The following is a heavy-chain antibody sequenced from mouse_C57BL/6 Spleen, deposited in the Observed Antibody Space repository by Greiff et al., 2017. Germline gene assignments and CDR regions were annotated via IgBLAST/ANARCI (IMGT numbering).Heavy chain of an antibody. CDR2: ISSGSSTI. CDR3: ARDHYGSSTGYFDY. V-gene: IGHV5-17*01. Sequence: EVQRVESGGGLVKPGGSLKLSCAASGFTFSDYGMHWVRQAPETGLEWVAYISSGSSTIYYADTVKGRFTISRDNAKNTLFLQMTSLRSEDTAMYYCARDHYGSSTGYFDYWGQGTTLTVSS. D-gene: IGHD1-1*01. J-gene: IGHJ2*01. CDR1: GFTFSDYG.